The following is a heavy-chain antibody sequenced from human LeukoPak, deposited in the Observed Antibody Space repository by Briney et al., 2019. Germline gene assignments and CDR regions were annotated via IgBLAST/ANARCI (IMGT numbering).Heavy chain of an antibody. CDR1: GGSMRSYY. CDR3: GSAPNGVGAFDI. CDR2: FYDSGST. Sequence: PSEILSLTCTVSGGSMRSYYWVWIRQPPGKGLEWIGYFYDSGSTDYSPSLKSRVTISVDTSKNQSPRKMGSVTAADTAVYYCGSAPNGVGAFDIWSPGTMVTVSS. V-gene: IGHV4-59*01. J-gene: IGHJ3*02. D-gene: IGHD2-8*01.